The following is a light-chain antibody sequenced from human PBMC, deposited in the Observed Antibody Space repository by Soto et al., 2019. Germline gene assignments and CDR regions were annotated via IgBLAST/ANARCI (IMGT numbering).Light chain of an antibody. CDR2: EVT. J-gene: IGLJ2*01. CDR3: NAFGVGGKPVL. V-gene: IGLV2-8*01. Sequence: QSALTQPPSASGSLGQSVTISCTGTSSDVGGYNYVSWHQQHPGKAPKVMIYEVTKRPPGVPALFSGSKSGNTASLTVSGLQAEDEADYYCNAFGVGGKPVLLGGGTKRTVL. CDR1: SSDVGGYNY.